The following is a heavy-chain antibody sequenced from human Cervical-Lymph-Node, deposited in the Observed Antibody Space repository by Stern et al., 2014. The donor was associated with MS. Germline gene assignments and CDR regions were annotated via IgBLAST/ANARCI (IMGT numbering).Heavy chain of an antibody. D-gene: IGHD2/OR15-2a*01. CDR2: INTHTRNP. Sequence: VQLVESGSELKKPGASVKVSCKASGYTFTNYAINWVRQAPGQGLEWMGWINTHTRNPTYAQGFTRRFVFSLDTSVSTAYLQISSLEAEDTAVYYCARETFYDNIGQDFWGQGTLITVSS. CDR1: GYTFTNYA. J-gene: IGHJ1*01. CDR3: ARETFYDNIGQDF. V-gene: IGHV7-4-1*02.